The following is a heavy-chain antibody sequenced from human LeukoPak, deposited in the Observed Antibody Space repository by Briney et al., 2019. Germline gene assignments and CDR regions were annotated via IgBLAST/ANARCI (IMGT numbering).Heavy chain of an antibody. J-gene: IGHJ5*02. CDR2: IIPIFGTA. CDR3: ARVLYRCSSTGCYVMMGEAFDP. V-gene: IGHV1-69*01. Sequence: SVKVSCKASGGTFSSYAISWVRQAPGQGLEWMGGIIPIFGTANYAQKFQGRVTITADESTSTAYMELSSLRSEDTAVYYCARVLYRCSSTGCYVMMGEAFDPWGQGTLVTVSS. D-gene: IGHD2-2*01. CDR1: GGTFSSYA.